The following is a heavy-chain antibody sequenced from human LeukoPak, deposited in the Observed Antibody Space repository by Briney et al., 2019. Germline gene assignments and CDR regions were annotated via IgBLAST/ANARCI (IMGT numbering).Heavy chain of an antibody. CDR2: ISSSSSYI. CDR1: GFTFSSYS. CDR3: ARDLFGQWRKTTVPY. D-gene: IGHD4-17*01. J-gene: IGHJ4*02. V-gene: IGHV3-21*01. Sequence: GGSLRLSCAASGFTFSSYSMNWVRQAPGKGLEWVSSISSSSSYIYYADSVKGRFTISRDNAKNSLYLQMNSLRAEDTAVYYCARDLFGQWRKTTVPYRGQGTLVTVSS.